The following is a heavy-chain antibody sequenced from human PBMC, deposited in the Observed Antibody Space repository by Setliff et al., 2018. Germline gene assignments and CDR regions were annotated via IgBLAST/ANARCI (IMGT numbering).Heavy chain of an antibody. CDR3: ARERDYDGLNYYGMDV. Sequence: ASVKVSCKASGYTLSNSILSWVRQAPGQGLEWMGWISAYNGKTYFAQKFQDRITLTTDTSTSTAYMELRSLRSDDTAVYYCARERDYDGLNYYGMDVWGQGTTVTVSS. D-gene: IGHD3-22*01. CDR2: ISAYNGKT. CDR1: GYTLSNSI. J-gene: IGHJ6*01. V-gene: IGHV1-18*01.